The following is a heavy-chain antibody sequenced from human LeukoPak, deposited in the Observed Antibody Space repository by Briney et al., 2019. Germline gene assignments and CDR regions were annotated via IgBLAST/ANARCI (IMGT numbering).Heavy chain of an antibody. J-gene: IGHJ4*02. D-gene: IGHD3-10*01. CDR1: GGSISSGDYY. Sequence: SETLFLTCTVSGGSISSGDYYWSWIRQPPGKGLEWIGYIYYSGSTYYNPSLRSRVAMSVDTSKNQFSLKLSSVTAADTAVYYCASITMVRGAYAQIDDWGQGTLVTVSS. CDR3: ASITMVRGAYAQIDD. CDR2: IYYSGST. V-gene: IGHV4-30-4*01.